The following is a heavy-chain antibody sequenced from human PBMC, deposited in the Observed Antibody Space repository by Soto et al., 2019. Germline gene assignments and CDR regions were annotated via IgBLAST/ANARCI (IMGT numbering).Heavy chain of an antibody. CDR1: GGSISSSSYY. CDR3: ARGSSMAGIYYGMDV. D-gene: IGHD6-6*01. CDR2: IYYSGST. Sequence: PSETLSLTCAVSGGSISSSSYYWGWIRQPPGKGLEWIGSIYYSGSTYYNPSLKSRVTISVDTSKNQFSLKLSSVTAADTAVYYCARGSSMAGIYYGMDVWGQGTTVTVSS. J-gene: IGHJ6*02. V-gene: IGHV4-39*07.